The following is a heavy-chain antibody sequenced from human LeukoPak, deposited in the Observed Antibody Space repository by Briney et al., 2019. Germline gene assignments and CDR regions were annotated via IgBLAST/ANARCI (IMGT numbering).Heavy chain of an antibody. Sequence: SETLSLPCSVSGGSISRHYWAWVRQPPGKGLEWIGYIYDTDRTNCTPSLKSRVIVSADASKNPFSLKMTSVTAADTAVYYCARFAIALAHFASWGRGAPVTVSS. V-gene: IGHV4-59*11. CDR2: IYDTDRT. CDR1: GGSISRHY. CDR3: ARFAIALAHFAS. J-gene: IGHJ4*01. D-gene: IGHD6-19*01.